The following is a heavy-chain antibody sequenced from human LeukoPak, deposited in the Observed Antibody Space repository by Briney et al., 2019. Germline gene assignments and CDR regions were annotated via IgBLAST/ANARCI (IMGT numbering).Heavy chain of an antibody. V-gene: IGHV4-4*02. J-gene: IGHJ4*01. CDR1: GDSLNTNTW. CDR2: IFHSGST. CDR3: IRNNYYALGTHNFDY. Sequence: PSGTLSLTCAVSGDSLNTNTWWSWVRQPPGKGLEWTGEIFHSGSTNYNPSLKSRVTISLDKSRNHFSLDLRSVTAADTAIYYCIRNNYYALGTHNFDYWGHGILVTVSP. D-gene: IGHD3-10*01.